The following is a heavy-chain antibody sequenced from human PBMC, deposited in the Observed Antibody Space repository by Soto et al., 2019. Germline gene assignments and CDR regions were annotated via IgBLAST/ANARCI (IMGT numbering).Heavy chain of an antibody. CDR2: ISSSSSTI. CDR3: ARVSCSGGSCYSWGLDYYYYMDV. J-gene: IGHJ6*03. D-gene: IGHD2-15*01. Sequence: GGSLRLSCAASGFTFCSYSMNWVRQAPGKGLEWVSYISSSSSTIYYADSVKGRFTISRDNAKNSLYLQMNSLRAEDTAVYYCARVSCSGGSCYSWGLDYYYYMDVWGKGTTVTVSS. V-gene: IGHV3-48*01. CDR1: GFTFCSYS.